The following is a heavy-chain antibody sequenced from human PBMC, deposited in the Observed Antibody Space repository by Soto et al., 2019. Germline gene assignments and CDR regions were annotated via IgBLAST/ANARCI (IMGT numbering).Heavy chain of an antibody. CDR2: IFYSGTT. V-gene: IGHV4-30-4*01. D-gene: IGHD1-1*01. CDR3: ARDLWVEPELYYYGMDV. CDR1: GDSISSADYY. Sequence: SETLSLTCTVSGDSISSADYYWSWIRQTPGKGLEWIGHIFYSGTTYYNPSLKSRLTISVDTSKNHFSLRLTSVTAADTAVYYCARDLWVEPELYYYGMDVWGQGTLVTVSS. J-gene: IGHJ6*02.